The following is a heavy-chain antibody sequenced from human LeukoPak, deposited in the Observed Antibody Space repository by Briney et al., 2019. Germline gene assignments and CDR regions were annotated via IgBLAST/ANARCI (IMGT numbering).Heavy chain of an antibody. CDR3: AKGDCTNGVCYRAALDYFDY. V-gene: IGHV3-23*01. D-gene: IGHD2-8*01. J-gene: IGHJ4*02. Sequence: GGSLRLSCAASGFTLRSYAMSWVRQAPGKGLEWVSAISGSGGNTYYADSVKGRFTISRDNSKNTVYLQMNSLRAEDTAVYYCAKGDCTNGVCYRAALDYFDYWGQGTLITVSS. CDR2: ISGSGGNT. CDR1: GFTLRSYA.